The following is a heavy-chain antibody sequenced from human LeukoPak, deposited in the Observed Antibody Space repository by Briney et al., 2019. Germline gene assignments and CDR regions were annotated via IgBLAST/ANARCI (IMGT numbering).Heavy chain of an antibody. CDR3: ARERTYYYDSSGYHNDY. J-gene: IGHJ4*02. CDR1: GFTFDDYA. D-gene: IGHD3-22*01. V-gene: IGHV3-43*02. Sequence: GGSLRLSCAASGFTFDDYAMHWVRQAPGKGLEWVSLISGDDGSTYYADSVKGRFTISRDNAKNALYLQMNSLRAEDTAVYYCARERTYYYDSSGYHNDYWGQGTLVTVSS. CDR2: ISGDDGST.